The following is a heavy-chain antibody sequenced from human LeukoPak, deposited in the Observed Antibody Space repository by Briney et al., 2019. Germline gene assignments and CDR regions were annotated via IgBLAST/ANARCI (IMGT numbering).Heavy chain of an antibody. J-gene: IGHJ5*02. CDR1: GGSVSSGSYY. Sequence: SETLSLTCTVSGGSVSSGSYYWSWIRQPPGKGLEWIGYIYYSGSTYYNPTLKSRVTISVDTSKNQFSLKLSSVTAADTAVYYCARDFYPYGDYVGGWFDPWGQGTLVTVSS. V-gene: IGHV4-61*01. D-gene: IGHD4-17*01. CDR2: IYYSGST. CDR3: ARDFYPYGDYVGGWFDP.